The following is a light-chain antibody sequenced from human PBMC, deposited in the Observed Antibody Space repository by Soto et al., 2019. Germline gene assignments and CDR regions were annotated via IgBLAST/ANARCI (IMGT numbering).Light chain of an antibody. CDR2: GAS. CDR1: QNISTN. Sequence: EIVMTQSPATLSVSPGERATLSCRARQNISTNLAWYQQKPGQAPRLLIYGASTRATGIPARFSGSGSGTDFTLTISSLQSEDFAVYYCQQYNNWPPLTFGGGTKVEIK. J-gene: IGKJ4*01. V-gene: IGKV3-15*01. CDR3: QQYNNWPPLT.